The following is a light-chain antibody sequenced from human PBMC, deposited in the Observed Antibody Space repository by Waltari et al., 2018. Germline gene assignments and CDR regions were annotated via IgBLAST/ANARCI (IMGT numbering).Light chain of an antibody. J-gene: IGKJ4*01. V-gene: IGKV4-1*01. CDR2: WAS. Sequence: DIVMTQSPHSLAVSVGERATITCKSSQSLLYSSNNKKYLAWYQQKPGQPPKLLFYWASTREFGVPDRFSGSGSGTDFTLTISSLQAEDVAVYYCQQYYSTSPLTFGGGTKVEIK. CDR1: QSLLYSSNNKKY. CDR3: QQYYSTSPLT.